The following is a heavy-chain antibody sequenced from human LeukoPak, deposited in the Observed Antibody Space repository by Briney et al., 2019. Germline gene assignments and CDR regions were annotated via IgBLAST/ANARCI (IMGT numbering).Heavy chain of an antibody. V-gene: IGHV3-53*01. CDR2: IYSGGST. J-gene: IGHJ4*02. CDR3: ARGGPPYSYGLYYFDY. D-gene: IGHD5-18*01. CDR1: GFTFSNYA. Sequence: GGSLRLSCAASGFTFSNYAMSWVRQAAGKGLEWVSVIYSGGSTYYADSVKGRFTISRDNSKNTLYLQMNSLRAEDTAVYYCARGGPPYSYGLYYFDYWGQGTLVTVSS.